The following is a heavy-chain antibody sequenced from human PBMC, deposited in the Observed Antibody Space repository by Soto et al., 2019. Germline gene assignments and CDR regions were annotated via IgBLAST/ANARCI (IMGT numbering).Heavy chain of an antibody. CDR1: GLTFSNYG. V-gene: IGHV3-33*01. Sequence: QVQLVESGGGVVQPGRSLRLSCAASGLTFSNYGMHWVRQPPGKGLEWVAVIGYDGSEKYYADSVKGRFTISRDNSKNTLYLQMNSLRAEDTDVYYCVRDIESCFDIWGQGTMVTVSS. CDR2: IGYDGSEK. J-gene: IGHJ3*02. CDR3: VRDIESCFDI. D-gene: IGHD3-16*02.